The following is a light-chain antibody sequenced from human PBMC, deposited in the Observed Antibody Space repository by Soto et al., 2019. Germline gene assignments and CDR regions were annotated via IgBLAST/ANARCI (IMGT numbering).Light chain of an antibody. CDR1: QSFGGL. J-gene: IGKJ5*01. CDR2: EAY. V-gene: IGKV3-11*01. Sequence: EMVLMPSRGTLSLSPGESANLXXRARQSFGGLLAWYQQKPGQAPRIXIYEAYTRPTGIPPRFSGSGSGTDFTLTTSSLEPEDSAVYYCQQRHMWPITFGQGTRLEIK. CDR3: QQRHMWPIT.